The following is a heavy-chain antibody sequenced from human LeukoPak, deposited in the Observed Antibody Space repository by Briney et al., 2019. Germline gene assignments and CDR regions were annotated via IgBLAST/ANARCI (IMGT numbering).Heavy chain of an antibody. CDR1: GGTFSSYA. V-gene: IGHV1-69*05. CDR2: IIPIFGTA. Sequence: ASVKVSCKASGGTFSSYAISWVRQAPGQGLGWMGGIIPIFGTANYAQKFQGRVTITTDESTSTAYMELSSLRSEDTAVYYCARGSTRATSWFDPWGQGTLVTVSS. J-gene: IGHJ5*02. CDR3: ARGSTRATSWFDP. D-gene: IGHD2-2*01.